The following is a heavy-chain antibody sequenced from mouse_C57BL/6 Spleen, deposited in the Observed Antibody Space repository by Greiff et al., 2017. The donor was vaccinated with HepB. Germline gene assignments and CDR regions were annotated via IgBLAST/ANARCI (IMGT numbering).Heavy chain of an antibody. J-gene: IGHJ2*01. CDR2: INPSSGYT. Sequence: VQLQESGAELARPGASVKMSCKASGYTFTSYTMHWVNQRPGQGLEWIGYINPSSGYTKYNQKFKDKATLTADKSSSTAYMQLSSLTSEDSAVYYCARCLIITTVVATDYWGQGTTLTVSS. CDR1: GYTFTSYT. D-gene: IGHD1-1*01. V-gene: IGHV1-4*01. CDR3: ARCLIITTVVATDY.